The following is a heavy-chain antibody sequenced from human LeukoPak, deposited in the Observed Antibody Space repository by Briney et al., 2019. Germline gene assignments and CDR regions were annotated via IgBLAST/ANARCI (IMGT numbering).Heavy chain of an antibody. CDR2: IYYSGST. J-gene: IGHJ2*01. D-gene: IGHD3-10*01. Sequence: ETLSLTCTVSGGSISSYYWSWIRHPPGKGLEWIGYIYYSGSTNYNPSLKSRVTISVDTSKNQFSLKLSSVTAADTAVYYCARDIGPYYYGSGSPQGYFDLWGRGTLVTVSS. V-gene: IGHV4-59*01. CDR3: ARDIGPYYYGSGSPQGYFDL. CDR1: GGSISSYY.